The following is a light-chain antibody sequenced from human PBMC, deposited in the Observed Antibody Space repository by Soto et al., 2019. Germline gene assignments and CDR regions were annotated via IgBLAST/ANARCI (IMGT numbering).Light chain of an antibody. V-gene: IGKV3-20*01. CDR2: SAT. CDR3: QVYGILPWT. J-gene: IGKJ1*01. Sequence: EIVSTQSPVGLSVYTRATATLSGSSSQSVSTNQLAWYQYKRGQAPRLVFHSATTRANAFPSRFSASGSGTDFTLTISGLQPEDFALYYCQVYGILPWTCGQGTTVDIK. CDR1: QSVSTNQ.